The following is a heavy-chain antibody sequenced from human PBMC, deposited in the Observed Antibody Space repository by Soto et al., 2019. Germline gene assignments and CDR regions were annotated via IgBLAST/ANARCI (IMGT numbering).Heavy chain of an antibody. CDR2: MSHRGGT. CDR1: GGFVSSGNYY. CDR3: ARVERGTTTTVVDAFDI. J-gene: IGHJ3*02. V-gene: IGHV4-34*01. D-gene: IGHD4-4*01. Sequence: QVQLQQWGAGLLKPSETLSLTCAVYGGFVSSGNYYWSWIRQPPGKGLEWIGEMSHRGGTHFNPSLKSRVTISVDTSKNQFSLKMTSVTAADTALYYCARVERGTTTTVVDAFDIWGPGTMVTVSS.